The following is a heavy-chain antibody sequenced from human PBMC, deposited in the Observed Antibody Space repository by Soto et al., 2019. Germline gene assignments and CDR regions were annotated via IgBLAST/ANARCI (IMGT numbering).Heavy chain of an antibody. CDR2: ISAYNGNP. D-gene: IGHD3-22*01. CDR3: ARHDSSGYYYYFDY. J-gene: IGHJ4*02. CDR1: GYTFTRYG. V-gene: IGHV1-18*01. Sequence: ASVKVSCKASGYTFTRYGISWVRQAPGQGLEWMGWISAYNGNPNYAQKLQGRVTMTTDTSTSTAYMELRSLRSDDTAVYYCARHDSSGYYYYFDYWDQGTLVTVSS.